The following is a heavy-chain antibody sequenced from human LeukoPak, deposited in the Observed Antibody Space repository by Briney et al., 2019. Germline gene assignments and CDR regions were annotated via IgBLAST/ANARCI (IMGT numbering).Heavy chain of an antibody. J-gene: IGHJ6*02. D-gene: IGHD2-8*02. CDR3: ARVSTLVEYGMDV. V-gene: IGHV4-31*02. CDR2: IYYSGST. Sequence: IGYIYYSGSTYYNPSLKTRVTISVDTSKNQFSLKLSSVTAADTAVYYCARVSTLVEYGMDVWGQGTTVTVSS.